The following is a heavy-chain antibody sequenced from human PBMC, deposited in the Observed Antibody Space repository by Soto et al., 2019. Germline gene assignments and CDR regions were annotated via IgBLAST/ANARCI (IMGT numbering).Heavy chain of an antibody. CDR3: ERGGDPDY. J-gene: IGHJ4*02. CDR2: LQTDGSHP. CDR1: GPTCKYYW. D-gene: IGHD2-21*02. V-gene: IGHV3-74*01. Sequence: EVQLVESGGGLVQPGGSLRLSCVASGPTCKYYWMHWVRQAPGKGLMWVSRLQTDGSHPDYADSVKGRFTISRDNAKNTLYLQMNNLRAEDPAVYYCERGGDPDYWGQGTLVTVSS.